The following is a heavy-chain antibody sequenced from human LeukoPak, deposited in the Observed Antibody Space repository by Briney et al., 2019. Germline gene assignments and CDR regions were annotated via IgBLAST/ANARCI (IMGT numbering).Heavy chain of an antibody. V-gene: IGHV1-8*03. D-gene: IGHD4-17*01. Sequence: ASVKVSCKASVYTFTSYDINWVRQATGQGLEWMGWMNPNSGNTGYAQKFQGRVTITRNTSISTAYMELSSLRSEDTAVYYCARVGDYGDYGPLDYWGQGTLVTVSS. CDR1: VYTFTSYD. CDR2: MNPNSGNT. CDR3: ARVGDYGDYGPLDY. J-gene: IGHJ4*02.